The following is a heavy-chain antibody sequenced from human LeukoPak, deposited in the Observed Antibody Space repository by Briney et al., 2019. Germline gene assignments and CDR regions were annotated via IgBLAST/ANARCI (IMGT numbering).Heavy chain of an antibody. CDR1: GFTFSSYS. CDR3: ALIIGNNGLFDY. Sequence: GGSLRLSCAASGFTFSSYSMNWVRQAPGKGLEWVSSISSSSSYIYYAVSVKGRFTISRDNAKNSLYLQINSLRAEDTAVYYCALIIGNNGLFDYWGQGTLVTVSS. D-gene: IGHD2-8*01. V-gene: IGHV3-21*01. CDR2: ISSSSSYI. J-gene: IGHJ4*02.